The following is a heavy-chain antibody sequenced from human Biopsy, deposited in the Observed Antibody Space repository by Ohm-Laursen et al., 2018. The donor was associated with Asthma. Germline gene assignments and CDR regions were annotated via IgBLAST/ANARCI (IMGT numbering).Heavy chain of an antibody. V-gene: IGHV1-24*01. Sequence: ASVKVSCKISGYSLTDLSMHWVRQAPGQGLEWMGGHDHEEGGTVNAWRFQGRVAMTEDTSTDTAYMELSSLSSNDTAVYYCASDFPKDYVRYNFQFWGQGTLVTVSS. J-gene: IGHJ4*02. CDR3: ASDFPKDYVRYNFQF. CDR2: HDHEEGGT. CDR1: GYSLTDLS. D-gene: IGHD4-17*01.